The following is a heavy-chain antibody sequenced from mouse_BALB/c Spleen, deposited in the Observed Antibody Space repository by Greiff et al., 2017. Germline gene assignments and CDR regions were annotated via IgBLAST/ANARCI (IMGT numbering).Heavy chain of an antibody. J-gene: IGHJ4*01. V-gene: IGHV14-4*02. CDR1: GFNIKDYY. D-gene: IGHD1-2*01. CDR2: IDPENGDT. Sequence: VQLQQSGAELVRSGASVKLSCTASGFNIKDYYMHWVKQRPEQGLEWIGWIDPENGDTEYAPKFQGKATMTADTSSNTAYLQLSSLTSEDTAVYYCTRKNYGFPYYAMDYWGQGTSVTVSS. CDR3: TRKNYGFPYYAMDY.